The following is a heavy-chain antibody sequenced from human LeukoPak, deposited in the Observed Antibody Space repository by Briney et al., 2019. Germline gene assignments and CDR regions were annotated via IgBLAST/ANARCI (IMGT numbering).Heavy chain of an antibody. D-gene: IGHD5-24*01. CDR3: ARENPDGYTHFDY. CDR2: INSDGSST. J-gene: IGHJ4*02. Sequence: PGGSLRLSCAASGFTFSSYWMHWVRQAPGKGLVWVSRINSDGSSTSYADSVKGRFTISRDNAKNTLYLQMNSLRAEDTAMYYCARENPDGYTHFDYWGQGTLVTVSS. CDR1: GFTFSSYW. V-gene: IGHV3-74*01.